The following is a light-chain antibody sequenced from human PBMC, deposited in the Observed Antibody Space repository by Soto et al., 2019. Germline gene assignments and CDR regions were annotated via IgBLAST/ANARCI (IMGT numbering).Light chain of an antibody. Sequence: QSVLTQPASVSGSHGQSITISCTGTSSDVGGYNYVSWYQRHPGKAPKLTIYDVSNRPSGVSNRFSGSKSGNTASLTISGLQADDEADYYCSSYTSSSTLPYVFGTGTKVTVL. CDR3: SSYTSSSTLPYV. V-gene: IGLV2-14*03. CDR2: DVS. CDR1: SSDVGGYNY. J-gene: IGLJ1*01.